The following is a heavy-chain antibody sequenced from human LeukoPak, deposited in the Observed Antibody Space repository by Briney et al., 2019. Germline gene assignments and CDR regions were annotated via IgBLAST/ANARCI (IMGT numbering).Heavy chain of an antibody. CDR3: ARDGGERYCSSTGCYKDRFDP. V-gene: IGHV3-21*01. CDR2: ISSTSIYI. J-gene: IGHJ5*02. Sequence: GGSLRLSCAASGFTFSTFTMNWVRQAPGKGLEWVSSISSTSIYIYYADSVKGRFTISGDNAENSLYLQMNSLRPEDTAVYYCARDGGERYCSSTGCYKDRFDPWGQGTLVTVSS. CDR1: GFTFSTFT. D-gene: IGHD2-2*02.